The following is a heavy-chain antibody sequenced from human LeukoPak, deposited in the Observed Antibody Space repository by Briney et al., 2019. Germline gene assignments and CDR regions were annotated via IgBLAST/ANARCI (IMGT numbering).Heavy chain of an antibody. J-gene: IGHJ5*02. Sequence: GGSLRLSCAASGFTFSSYWMDWVRQAPGKGLVWVSRINSDGSSTSYADSVKGRFTISRDNAKNTLYLQMNSLRAEDTAAYYCARPPQPDTYYYDSSGYYSAWGQGTLVTVSS. CDR1: GFTFSSYW. CDR2: INSDGSST. D-gene: IGHD3-22*01. V-gene: IGHV3-74*01. CDR3: ARPPQPDTYYYDSSGYYSA.